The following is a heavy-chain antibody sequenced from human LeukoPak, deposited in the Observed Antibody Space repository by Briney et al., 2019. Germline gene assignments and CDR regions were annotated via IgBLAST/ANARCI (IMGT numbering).Heavy chain of an antibody. D-gene: IGHD2-21*01. J-gene: IGHJ3*02. CDR3: ARDAYCGGECLNDAFDI. CDR1: GFTVSSNY. Sequence: GGSLRLSCAASGFTVSSNYMSWVRQAPGKGLEWVSVIYSGGSTHYADSVKGRFTISRDNSKNTLYLQMNSLRAEDTAVYYCARDAYCGGECLNDAFDIWGQGTMVTVSS. CDR2: IYSGGST. V-gene: IGHV3-66*01.